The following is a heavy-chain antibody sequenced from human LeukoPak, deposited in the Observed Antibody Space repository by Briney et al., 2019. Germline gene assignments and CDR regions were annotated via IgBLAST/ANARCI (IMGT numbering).Heavy chain of an antibody. D-gene: IGHD6-19*01. CDR3: AGPGIAVAGLFDY. V-gene: IGHV4-39*01. Sequence: SETLSLTCTVSGGSISCSSYYWGWIRQPPGKGLEWIGSIYYSGSTYYNPSLKSRVTISVDTSKNKFSLKLSSVTAADTAVYYCAGPGIAVAGLFDYWGQGTLVTVSS. J-gene: IGHJ4*02. CDR1: GGSISCSSYY. CDR2: IYYSGST.